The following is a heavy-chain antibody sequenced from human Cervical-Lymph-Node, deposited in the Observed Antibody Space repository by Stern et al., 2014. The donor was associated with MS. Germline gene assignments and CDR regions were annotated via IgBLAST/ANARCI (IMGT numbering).Heavy chain of an antibody. CDR1: GGSISRGDHY. V-gene: IGHV4-30-4*01. J-gene: IGHJ4*02. CDR3: ARDFTVAGSFDY. CDR2: IDNSGTT. Sequence: QVQLQESGPGLVKPSQTLSLTCTVSGGSISRGDHYWSWIRQAPGKGLEWIGYIDNSGTTYYNPSFKSRLTISIDTSKNDFSLRLTSVTAADTAVYYCARDFTVAGSFDYWGQGTVVTVSS. D-gene: IGHD6-19*01.